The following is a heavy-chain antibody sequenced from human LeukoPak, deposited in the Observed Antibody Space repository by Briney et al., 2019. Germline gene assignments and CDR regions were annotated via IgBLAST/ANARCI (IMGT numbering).Heavy chain of an antibody. Sequence: PSETLSLTCAVYGGSFSGYYWSWIRQPPGNGLEWIGEINHSGSTNYNPSLKSRVTISVDTSKNQFSLKLSSVTAADTAVYYCARGAATNSSGYIGYWGQGTLVTVSS. CDR1: GGSFSGYY. J-gene: IGHJ4*02. CDR2: INHSGST. V-gene: IGHV4-34*01. CDR3: ARGAATNSSGYIGY. D-gene: IGHD3-22*01.